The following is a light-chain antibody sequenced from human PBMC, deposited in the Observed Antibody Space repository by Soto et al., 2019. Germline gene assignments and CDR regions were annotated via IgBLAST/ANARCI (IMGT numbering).Light chain of an antibody. V-gene: IGLV2-23*02. CDR3: CSSVGSPIWV. CDR1: SNDVGTYNR. CDR2: EVN. Sequence: QSALTQPASVSGSPGQSITISCTGTSNDVGTYNRVSWYQQHPHKAPTLMIYEVNKRPSGVSNRFSGSKSGNTASLTISGLQAEDEADYYCCSSVGSPIWVFGGGTQLTVL. J-gene: IGLJ3*02.